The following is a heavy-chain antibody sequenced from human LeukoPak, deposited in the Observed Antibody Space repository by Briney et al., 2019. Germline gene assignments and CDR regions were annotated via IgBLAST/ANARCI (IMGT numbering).Heavy chain of an antibody. CDR1: GYTFTSYG. CDR3: ARDSVQTDYDFWSGTPHRNWYFDL. D-gene: IGHD3-3*01. J-gene: IGHJ2*01. V-gene: IGHV1-18*01. Sequence: ASVKVSCKASGYTFTSYGISWVRQAPGQGLEWMGWISAYNGNTNYAQKLQGRVTMTTDTSTSTAYMELRSLRSDDTAVYYCARDSVQTDYDFWSGTPHRNWYFDLWGRGTLVTVSS. CDR2: ISAYNGNT.